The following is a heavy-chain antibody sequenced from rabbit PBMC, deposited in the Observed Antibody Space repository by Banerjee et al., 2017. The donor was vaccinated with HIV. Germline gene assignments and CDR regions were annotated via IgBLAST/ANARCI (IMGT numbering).Heavy chain of an antibody. CDR1: GFSFSSSYW. J-gene: IGHJ6*01. V-gene: IGHV1S45*01. Sequence: QEQLEESGGDLVKPEGSLTLTCTASGFSFSSSYWICWVRQAPGKGLEWIGDINTGSRDDTYYASWVNGRFTITRSTSLNTVTLQMTSLTAADTATYFCARDLAGVIGWNFGLWGPGTLVTVS. CDR2: INTGSRDDT. D-gene: IGHD4-1*01. CDR3: ARDLAGVIGWNFGL.